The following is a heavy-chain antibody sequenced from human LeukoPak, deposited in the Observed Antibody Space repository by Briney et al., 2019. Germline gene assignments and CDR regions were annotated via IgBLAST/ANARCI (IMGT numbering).Heavy chain of an antibody. J-gene: IGHJ4*02. V-gene: IGHV3-23*01. CDR1: GFTFSSYA. CDR2: ISVSGVST. D-gene: IGHD1-1*01. CDR3: ARDRTSRILDY. Sequence: GGSLRLSCAASGFTFSSYAMSWVRQAPGEGLEWVSGISVSGVSTYYADSVKGRFTISRDNSKNTLYLQMSSLRAEDTAVYYCARDRTSRILDYWGQGTLVTVSS.